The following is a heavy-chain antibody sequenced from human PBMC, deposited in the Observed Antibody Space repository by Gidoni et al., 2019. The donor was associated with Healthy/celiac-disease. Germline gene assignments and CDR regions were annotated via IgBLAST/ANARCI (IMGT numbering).Heavy chain of an antibody. V-gene: IGHV4-31*03. CDR2: IYYSGST. CDR1: GGSISSGGYY. Sequence: QVQLQESGPGLVKPSQTLSLTCTVSGGSISSGGYYWSWIRQHPGRGLEWIGYIYYSGSTYYNPSLKSRVTISVDTSKNQFSLKLSSVTAADTAVYYCARVAGSGWQTPYFDYWGQGTLVTVSS. CDR3: ARVAGSGWQTPYFDY. J-gene: IGHJ4*02. D-gene: IGHD6-19*01.